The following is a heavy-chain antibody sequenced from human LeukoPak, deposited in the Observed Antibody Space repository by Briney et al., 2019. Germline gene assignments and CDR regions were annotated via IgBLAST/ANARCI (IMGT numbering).Heavy chain of an antibody. J-gene: IGHJ4*02. D-gene: IGHD5-18*01. CDR1: GFTFSSYE. Sequence: GGSLRLSCAASGFTFSSYEMNWVRQAPGKGLEWVSYISSSGSTIYYADSVKGRFTISRDNAKNSLYLQMNSLRAEDTAVYYCARDPSRGYTYGYGDLWGQGTLVTVSS. CDR2: ISSSGSTI. V-gene: IGHV3-48*03. CDR3: ARDPSRGYTYGYGDL.